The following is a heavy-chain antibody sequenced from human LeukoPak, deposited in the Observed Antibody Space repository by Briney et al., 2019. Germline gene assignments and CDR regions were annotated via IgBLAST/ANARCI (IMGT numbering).Heavy chain of an antibody. D-gene: IGHD6-19*01. CDR3: ARDLRWLVAFDY. J-gene: IGHJ4*02. Sequence: PGGSLRLSCAASGFTFDDYGMSWVRQAPGKGLEWVSGISYSGGSTYYADSVKGRFTISRDNSKNTLYLHMNSLRAEDTAVYYCARDLRWLVAFDYWGQGTLVTVSS. V-gene: IGHV3-23*01. CDR1: GFTFDDYG. CDR2: ISYSGGST.